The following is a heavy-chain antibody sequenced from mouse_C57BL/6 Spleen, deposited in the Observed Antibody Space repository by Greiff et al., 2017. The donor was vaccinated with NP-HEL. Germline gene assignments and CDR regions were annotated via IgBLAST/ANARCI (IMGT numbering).Heavy chain of an antibody. D-gene: IGHD2-14*01. V-gene: IGHV1-55*01. CDR3: AREEGRRGGSWFAY. J-gene: IGHJ3*01. Sequence: QVQLQQPGAELVKPGASVKMSCKASGYTFTSYWITWVKQRPGQGLEWIGDIYPGSGSTNYNEKFKSKATLTVDTSSSTAYMQLSSLTSEDSAVYYCAREEGRRGGSWFAYWGQGTLVTVSA. CDR1: GYTFTSYW. CDR2: IYPGSGST.